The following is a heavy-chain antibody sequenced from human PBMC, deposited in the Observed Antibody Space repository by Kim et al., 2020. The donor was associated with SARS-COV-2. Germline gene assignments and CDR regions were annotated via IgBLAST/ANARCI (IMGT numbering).Heavy chain of an antibody. V-gene: IGHV4-39*07. D-gene: IGHD6-13*01. CDR2: IYYSGST. Sequence: SETLSLTCTVSGGSISSSNYYWGWIRQPPGKGLEWIGSIYYSGSTYYNPSLKSRVTISVDTSKNQFSLKLSSVTAADTAVYYCARSLYSSSWPFDYWGQGTLVTVSS. CDR1: GGSISSSNYY. J-gene: IGHJ4*02. CDR3: ARSLYSSSWPFDY.